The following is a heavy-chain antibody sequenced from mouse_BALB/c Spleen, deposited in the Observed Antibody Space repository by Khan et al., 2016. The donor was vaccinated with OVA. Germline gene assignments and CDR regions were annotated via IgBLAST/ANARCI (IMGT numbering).Heavy chain of an antibody. CDR2: ISYSGST. V-gene: IGHV3-2*02. CDR3: ARTARIKY. Sequence: EVKLQESGPGLVKPSQSLSLTCTVTGYSITSGYGWNWIRQVPGNKLEWMGYISYSGSTNYNPSLKSRISITRDISKNQFFLQLNSVTTEDTATYYCARTARIKYWGQGTTLTVSS. D-gene: IGHD1-2*01. CDR1: GYSITSGYG. J-gene: IGHJ2*01.